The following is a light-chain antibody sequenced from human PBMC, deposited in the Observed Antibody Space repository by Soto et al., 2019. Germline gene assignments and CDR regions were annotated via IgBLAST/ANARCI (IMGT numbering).Light chain of an antibody. V-gene: IGKV1-5*03. Sequence: VDSVPITCRASQSITIWLAWYQQKPGKAPKLLIYNASTLKSGVPSRFSGSGSGTEFTLTISSLQPDDFATYYCQHYNSYSEAFGQGTKVDIK. CDR1: QSITIW. CDR3: QHYNSYSEA. CDR2: NAS. J-gene: IGKJ1*01.